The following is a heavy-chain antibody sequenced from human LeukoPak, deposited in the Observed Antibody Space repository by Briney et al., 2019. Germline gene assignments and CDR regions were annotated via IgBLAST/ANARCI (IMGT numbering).Heavy chain of an antibody. Sequence: GGSLRLSCVGSGFTFRSHAMSWVRQAPEKGLEFVSGIYENGGTTYYAYSVKGRFSIYRDNSKNTLYLQMDSLRGEDTAVYYCAKDFRIGYSAHFDYWGQGALVTVSS. D-gene: IGHD2-21*01. CDR3: AKDFRIGYSAHFDY. CDR1: GFTFRSHA. CDR2: IYENGGTT. J-gene: IGHJ4*02. V-gene: IGHV3-23*01.